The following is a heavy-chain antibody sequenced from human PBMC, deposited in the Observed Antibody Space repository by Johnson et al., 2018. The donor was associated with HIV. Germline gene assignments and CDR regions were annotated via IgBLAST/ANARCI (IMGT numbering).Heavy chain of an antibody. V-gene: IGHV3-66*01. D-gene: IGHD2-21*02. Sequence: VQLVESGGGLVQPGGSLRLSCAPSGLTVSSSYMSWVRQAPGKGLEWVSVIYRGGSTYYADSVKGRFTISRDNSKNTLYLQMNSLRDEDTAVYYCTRGGGQYCGDNCLRALDIWGQGTMVTVSS. CDR1: GLTVSSSY. CDR3: TRGGGQYCGDNCLRALDI. J-gene: IGHJ3*02. CDR2: IYRGGST.